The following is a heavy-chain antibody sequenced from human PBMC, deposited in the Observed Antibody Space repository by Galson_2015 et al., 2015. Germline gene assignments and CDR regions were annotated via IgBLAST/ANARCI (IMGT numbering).Heavy chain of an antibody. D-gene: IGHD2-15*01. J-gene: IGHJ3*02. CDR1: GDSVSSKSAA. Sequence: CAISGDSVSSKSAAWNWIRQSPSRGLEWLGRTYYRSKWYNDYAVSVKSRITINPDTSKNQFSLQLNSVTPEDTAVYYCARVSQVAKRNAFDIWGQGTMVTVSS. CDR2: TYYRSKWYN. V-gene: IGHV6-1*01. CDR3: ARVSQVAKRNAFDI.